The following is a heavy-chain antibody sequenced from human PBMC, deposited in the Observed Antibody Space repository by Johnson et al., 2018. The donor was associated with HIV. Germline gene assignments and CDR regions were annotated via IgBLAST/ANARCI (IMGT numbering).Heavy chain of an antibody. D-gene: IGHD2-8*01. CDR1: GFTFNNYW. Sequence: VQLVESGGDLVQPGGSLRLSCAASGFTFNNYWMSWVRQAPGRGLEWVAIIKQDGSEKFYVDSVKGRFTISRDNAENSVYLQMNSLRAEDTAVYYCARLGLTDAFDIWGQGTMVTVSS. CDR2: IKQDGSEK. J-gene: IGHJ3*02. V-gene: IGHV3-7*01. CDR3: ARLGLTDAFDI.